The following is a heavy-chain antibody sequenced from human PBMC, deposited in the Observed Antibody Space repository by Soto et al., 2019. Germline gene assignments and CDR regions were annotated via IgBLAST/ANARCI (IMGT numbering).Heavy chain of an antibody. J-gene: IGHJ4*02. D-gene: IGHD3-10*01. V-gene: IGHV4-31*03. CDR3: ARDISGNYFDY. CDR1: GGSISSGGYY. Sequence: TLSLTCTVSGGSISSGGYYWSWIRQHPGKGLEWIGYIYYSGSTYYNPSLKSRVTISVDTSKNQFSLKLSSVTAADTAVYYCARDISGNYFDYWGQGTLVTVSS. CDR2: IYYSGST.